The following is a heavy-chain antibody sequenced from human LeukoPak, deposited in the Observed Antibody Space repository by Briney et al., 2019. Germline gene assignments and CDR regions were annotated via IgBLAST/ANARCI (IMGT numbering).Heavy chain of an antibody. V-gene: IGHV3-23*01. CDR3: AKVAPKYYDFWSGYYMDY. D-gene: IGHD3-3*01. CDR2: IRGSGGST. J-gene: IGHJ4*02. Sequence: PGGSLRLSCAASGFTFSSYAMSWVRQAPGKGLEWVSAIRGSGGSTYYADSVKGRFTISRDNSKNTLYLQMNSLRAEDTAVYYCAKVAPKYYDFWSGYYMDYWGQGTLVTVSS. CDR1: GFTFSSYA.